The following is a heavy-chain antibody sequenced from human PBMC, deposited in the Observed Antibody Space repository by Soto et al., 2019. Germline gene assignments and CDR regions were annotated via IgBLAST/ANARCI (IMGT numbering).Heavy chain of an antibody. CDR3: ARLVTTVVTNWFDP. CDR1: GYTFTGYY. CDR2: INPNSGGT. V-gene: IGHV1-2*02. Sequence: ASVKVSCKASGYTFTGYYMHWVRQAPGQGLEWMGWINPNSGGTNYAQKFQGRVTMTRDTSISTAYMELSRLRSDDTAVYYCARLVTTVVTNWFDPWGQGTLVTVSS. J-gene: IGHJ5*02. D-gene: IGHD4-17*01.